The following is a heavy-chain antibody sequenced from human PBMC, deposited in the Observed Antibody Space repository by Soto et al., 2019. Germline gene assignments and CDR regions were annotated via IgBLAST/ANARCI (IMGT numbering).Heavy chain of an antibody. CDR3: ARGPKYYDILTGYYPYYFDY. Sequence: ASVKVSCKASGYTFTSYDINWVRQATGQGLEWMGWMNPNSGNTGYAQKFQGRVTMTRNTSISTAYTELSSLRSEDTAVYYCARGPKYYDILTGYYPYYFDYWGQGTLVTVSS. D-gene: IGHD3-9*01. J-gene: IGHJ4*02. CDR2: MNPNSGNT. CDR1: GYTFTSYD. V-gene: IGHV1-8*01.